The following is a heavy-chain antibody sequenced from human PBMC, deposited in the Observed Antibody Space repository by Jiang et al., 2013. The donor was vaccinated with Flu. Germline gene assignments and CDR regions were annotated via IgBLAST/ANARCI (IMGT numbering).Heavy chain of an antibody. CDR3: ARDRSITMVKGRIQPSRDYGMEV. V-gene: IGHV1-46*01. D-gene: IGHD3-10*01. CDR2: IDPSGGSP. Sequence: SVKVSCKASGTFSTSYYIYWVRQAPGQGLDWMGVIDPSGGSPKYAQKFQGRVTMTRDASRTTLYMEIRGLTSDDTAVYYCARDRSITMVKGRIQPSRDYGMEVWGQGTTVTV. CDR1: GTFSTSYY. J-gene: IGHJ6*02.